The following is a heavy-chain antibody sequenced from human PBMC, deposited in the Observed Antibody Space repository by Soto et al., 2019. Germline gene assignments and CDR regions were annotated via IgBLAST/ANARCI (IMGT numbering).Heavy chain of an antibody. D-gene: IGHD2-8*01. CDR1: GYSISSGYY. J-gene: IGHJ6*02. CDR2: IYHSGST. Sequence: QVQLQESGPGLVMPSQTLSLTCAVSGYSISSGYYWGWVRQPPGKGLEWIGSIYHSGSTYYNPSLKSRVTISVDTSKNHFALKLSSVTAADTAVYYCARIIYCTNGVCSPLYAMDVWGQGTTVTVSS. CDR3: ARIIYCTNGVCSPLYAMDV. V-gene: IGHV4-38-2*01.